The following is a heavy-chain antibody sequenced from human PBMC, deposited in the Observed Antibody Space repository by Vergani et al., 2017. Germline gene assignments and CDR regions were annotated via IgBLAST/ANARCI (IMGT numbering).Heavy chain of an antibody. CDR3: AGGVGSSWYSGSDP. CDR2: IIPIFGTA. Sequence: QVQLVQSGAEVKKPGSSVKVSCKASGGTFSSYAISWVRQAPGQGLEWMGGIIPIFGTANYAQKFQGRVTITADESTSTADMELSSLRSEATAGDYCAGGVGSSWYSGSDPWGQGTLVTVSS. D-gene: IGHD6-13*01. J-gene: IGHJ5*02. CDR1: GGTFSSYA. V-gene: IGHV1-69*01.